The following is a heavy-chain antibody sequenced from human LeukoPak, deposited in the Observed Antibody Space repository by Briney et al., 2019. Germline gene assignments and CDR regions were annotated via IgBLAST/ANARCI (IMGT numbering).Heavy chain of an antibody. CDR2: IYSGGST. Sequence: GGSPRLSCAASGFTVSSNYMSWVRQAPGKGLEWVSVIYSGGSTYYADSVKGRFTISRDNSKNTLYLQMNSLRAEDTAVYYCGRDRSGYFQNWGQGTLVTVSS. CDR1: GFTVSSNY. CDR3: GRDRSGYFQN. D-gene: IGHD3-3*01. J-gene: IGHJ1*01. V-gene: IGHV3-66*01.